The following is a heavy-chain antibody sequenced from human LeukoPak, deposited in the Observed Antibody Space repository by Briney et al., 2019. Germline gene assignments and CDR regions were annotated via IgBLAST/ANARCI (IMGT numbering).Heavy chain of an antibody. CDR3: ASDYGDPSERYYYYGMDV. D-gene: IGHD4-17*01. CDR1: GYTFTSYG. Sequence: ASVKVSCKASGYTFTSYGISWVRQAPGQGLEWMGWISAYNGNTNYAQKLQGRVTMTTDTSTSTAYMELRSLRSDDTAVYYCASDYGDPSERYYYYGMDVWGQGTTVTVSS. V-gene: IGHV1-18*01. CDR2: ISAYNGNT. J-gene: IGHJ6*02.